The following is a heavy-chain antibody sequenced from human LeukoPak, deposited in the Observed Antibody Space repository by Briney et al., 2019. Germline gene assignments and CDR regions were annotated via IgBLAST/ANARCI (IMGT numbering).Heavy chain of an antibody. J-gene: IGHJ4*02. CDR2: INNDGTIT. CDR3: GRDVPGRLGGVDY. D-gene: IGHD6-25*01. CDR1: GFTFRSYA. Sequence: GGSLRLSCAASGFTFRSYATSWVRQAPGKGLVWVSRINNDGTITTYADSVKGRFTISRDNAKNTVYLQMNSLRDEDTAVYYCGRDVPGRLGGVDYWGQGTLVTVSS. V-gene: IGHV3-74*01.